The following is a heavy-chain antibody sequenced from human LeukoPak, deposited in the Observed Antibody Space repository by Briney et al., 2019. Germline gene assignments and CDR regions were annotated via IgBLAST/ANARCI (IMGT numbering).Heavy chain of an antibody. V-gene: IGHV3-74*01. D-gene: IGHD2-2*01. J-gene: IGHJ4*02. Sequence: GESLRLSCAASGFTFSSYWMNWVRQAPGKGLMWVSHINTDGTTTTYADSVRGRFTVSRDNAKNTLYLEMSRLRAEDTAVYFCTRDNAYMFDYWGQGTQVAVSS. CDR2: INTDGTTT. CDR1: GFTFSSYW. CDR3: TRDNAYMFDY.